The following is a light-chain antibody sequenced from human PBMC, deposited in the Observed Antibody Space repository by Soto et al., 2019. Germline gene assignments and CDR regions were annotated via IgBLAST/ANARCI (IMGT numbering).Light chain of an antibody. J-gene: IGKJ5*01. CDR1: QGINDN. Sequence: IQMTQSPSAMSASVGDRVTITCRASQGINDNLAWFQQKPGQVPKRLIYGAFSLQRGVPSRFSGSGSGTEFTLTISSLEPEDFAVYYCQQRSNWPPITFGQGTRLEIK. CDR2: GAF. V-gene: IGKV1-17*03. CDR3: QQRSNWPPIT.